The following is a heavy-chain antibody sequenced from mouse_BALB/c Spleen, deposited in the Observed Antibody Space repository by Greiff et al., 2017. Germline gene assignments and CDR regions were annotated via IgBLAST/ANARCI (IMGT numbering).Heavy chain of an antibody. CDR2: IRNKANGYTT. Sequence: EVKLMESGGGLVQPGGSLRLSCATSGFTFTDYYMSWVRQPPGKALEWLGFIRNKANGYTTEYSASVKGRFTISRDNSQSILYLQMNTLRAEDSATYYCARDLYAAYWGQGTLVTVSA. CDR3: ARDLYAAY. V-gene: IGHV7-3*02. CDR1: GFTFTDYY. J-gene: IGHJ3*01. D-gene: IGHD6-5*01.